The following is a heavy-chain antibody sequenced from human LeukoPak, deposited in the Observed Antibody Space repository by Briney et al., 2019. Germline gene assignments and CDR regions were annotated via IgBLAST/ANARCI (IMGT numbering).Heavy chain of an antibody. V-gene: IGHV3-74*01. CDR1: GFTFISYW. CDR3: ARGYIAAPGLFDY. CDR2: IDIDGTGT. D-gene: IGHD6-13*01. Sequence: GGSLRLSCAASGFTFISYWMHWVRQAPGEGLVWVSLIDIDGTGTTNADSVKGRFTISRDNAKNTLHLQMNSLRAEDTAVYYCARGYIAAPGLFDYWGQGTLVTVSS. J-gene: IGHJ4*02.